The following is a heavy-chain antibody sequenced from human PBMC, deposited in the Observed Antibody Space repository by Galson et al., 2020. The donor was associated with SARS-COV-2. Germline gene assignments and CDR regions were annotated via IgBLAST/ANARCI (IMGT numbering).Heavy chain of an antibody. V-gene: IGHV4-59*08. CDR1: GGSISSYY. J-gene: IGHJ1*01. CDR2: IYYSGST. Sequence: ETSETLSLTCTVSGGSISSYYWSWIRQPPGKGLEWIGYIYYSGSTNYNPSLKSRVTISVYTSKNKFSLKLSSVTAADTAVYYCARHGGWQQLGKEYFQHCGKGTLVT. D-gene: IGHD6-13*01. CDR3: ARHGGWQQLGKEYFQH.